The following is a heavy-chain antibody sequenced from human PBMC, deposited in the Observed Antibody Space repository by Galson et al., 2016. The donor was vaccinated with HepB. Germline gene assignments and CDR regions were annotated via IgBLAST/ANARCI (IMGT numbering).Heavy chain of an antibody. CDR1: GFTFSSYA. J-gene: IGHJ6*02. CDR3: AKSFGSGRSSFYAMDV. D-gene: IGHD3-10*01. CDR2: ISASGVGT. Sequence: SLRLSCAASGFTFSSYAMGWVRQAPGKGLEWVAAISASGVGTNYADSVTGRFTISRDNSKNTLYVQMKSLRAEDTALYYCAKSFGSGRSSFYAMDVWGQGTTVTVSS. V-gene: IGHV3-23*01.